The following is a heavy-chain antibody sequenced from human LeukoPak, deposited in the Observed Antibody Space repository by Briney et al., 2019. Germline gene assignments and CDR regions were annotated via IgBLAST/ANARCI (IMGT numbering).Heavy chain of an antibody. Sequence: GGSLRLSCVGSGFSFSPYWMHWVRQDPVKGLVGVARISSDGSDTKSADSVKGRFTISRDNAKNTLYLQMNSLRAEDTALYYCARDQTELGPTTVDHWGQGTQVTVSS. CDR2: ISSDGSDT. D-gene: IGHD1-14*01. CDR3: ARDQTELGPTTVDH. V-gene: IGHV3-74*03. J-gene: IGHJ4*02. CDR1: GFSFSPYW.